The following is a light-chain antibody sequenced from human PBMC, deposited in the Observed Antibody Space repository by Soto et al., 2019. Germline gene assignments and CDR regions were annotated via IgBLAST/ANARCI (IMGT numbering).Light chain of an antibody. CDR3: QHRHVCPIT. Sequence: EVVLTQAPVTLSLSPGERATLSCRASQSFRVLFAWYQQKPGQAPRLLIYDAYNRATGIPPRCSGSGSGTDFNLTISSLKAEDSAVYYCQHRHVCPITFGQGTQLEIK. CDR1: QSFRVL. V-gene: IGKV3-11*01. J-gene: IGKJ5*01. CDR2: DAY.